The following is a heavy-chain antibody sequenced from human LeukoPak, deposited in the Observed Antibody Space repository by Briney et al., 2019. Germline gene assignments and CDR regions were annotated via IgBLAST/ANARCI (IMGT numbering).Heavy chain of an antibody. CDR2: ISSSGGTI. D-gene: IGHD2-21*02. J-gene: IGHJ3*02. Sequence: GGTLRLSCVASGFTFSTYEMNWVRQAPGKGLEWLSYISSSGGTIYYADSVKGRFTISRDNAKNSLYLQMNSLRAEDTAVHYCARALPTEAYCGGDCYPDAFDIWGQGTMVTVSS. CDR3: ARALPTEAYCGGDCYPDAFDI. V-gene: IGHV3-48*03. CDR1: GFTFSTYE.